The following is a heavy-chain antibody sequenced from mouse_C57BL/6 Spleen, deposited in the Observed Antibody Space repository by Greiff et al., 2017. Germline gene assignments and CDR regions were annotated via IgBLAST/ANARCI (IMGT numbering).Heavy chain of an antibody. CDR2: INPNNGGT. CDR3: ARKGRLREYFDY. CDR1: GYTFTDYN. V-gene: IGHV1-18*01. Sequence: VQLKESGPELVKPGASVKIPCKASGYTFTDYNMDWVKQSHGKSLEWIGDINPNNGGTIYNQKFKGKATLTVDKSSSTAYMELRSLTSEDTAVYCCARKGRLREYFDYWGQGTTLTVSS. J-gene: IGHJ2*01. D-gene: IGHD1-2*01.